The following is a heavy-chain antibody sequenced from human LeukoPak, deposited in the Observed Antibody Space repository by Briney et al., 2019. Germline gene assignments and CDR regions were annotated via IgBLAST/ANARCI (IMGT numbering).Heavy chain of an antibody. J-gene: IGHJ4*02. V-gene: IGHV3-7*01. CDR3: TRDRGWQQFDC. CDR2: INQYGSET. D-gene: IGHD5-24*01. CDR1: GFSFSDYW. Sequence: GGSLRLSCAASGFSFSDYWMTWVRQAPGKGLERAANINQYGSETYYVGSVRGRFTISRDNAKNSLYLQMSSLRDDETAVYYCTRDRGWQQFDCWGQGTLVTVSS.